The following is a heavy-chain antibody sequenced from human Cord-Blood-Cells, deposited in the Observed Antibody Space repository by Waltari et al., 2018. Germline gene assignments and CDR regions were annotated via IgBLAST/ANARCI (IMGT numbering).Heavy chain of an antibody. CDR3: ARDQGGAYCGGDCYFAY. CDR1: GGTFSSYA. CDR2: IIPTFCTA. Sequence: QVQLVQSGAEVKKPGSSVKVSCKASGGTFSSYAISWVRQAPGQGLEWMGGIIPTFCTANYAQKFQGRGTITADESTSTAYMELSSLRSEDTAVYYCARDQGGAYCGGDCYFAYWGQGTLVTVSS. J-gene: IGHJ4*02. D-gene: IGHD2-21*02. V-gene: IGHV1-69*01.